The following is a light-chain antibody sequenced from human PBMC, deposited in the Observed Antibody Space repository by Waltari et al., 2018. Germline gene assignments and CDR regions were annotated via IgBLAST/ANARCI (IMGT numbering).Light chain of an antibody. CDR1: QSVSTF. J-gene: IGKJ1*01. CDR3: QNHERLPAT. CDR2: GAS. V-gene: IGKV3-20*01. Sequence: EVVLTQFQDTLSLSPGERATLFCRASQSVSTFLAWYQQKAGQAPRLFIYGASSRATGIPDRFSGSGSGTDFSLTISRLEPEDFAVYYCQNHERLPATFGQGTKVEIK.